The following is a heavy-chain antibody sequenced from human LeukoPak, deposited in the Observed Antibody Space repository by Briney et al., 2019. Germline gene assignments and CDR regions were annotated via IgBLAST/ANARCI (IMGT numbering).Heavy chain of an antibody. CDR2: ILSDGSIQ. D-gene: IGHD1-26*01. CDR1: GFTFGTYA. J-gene: IGHJ4*02. CDR3: ARGAILGGYNLIDD. V-gene: IGHV3-30*04. Sequence: GGSLRLSCAASGFTFGTYAMHWVRQAPGKGLEWVAVILSDGSIQNSADSVRGRFIISRDNSKNTLFLQMNRLRTEDTAVYYCARGAILGGYNLIDDWGQGTPVTVSS.